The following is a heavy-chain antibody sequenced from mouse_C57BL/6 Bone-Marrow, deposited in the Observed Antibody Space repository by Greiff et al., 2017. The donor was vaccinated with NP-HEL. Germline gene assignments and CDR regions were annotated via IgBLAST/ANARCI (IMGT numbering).Heavy chain of an antibody. D-gene: IGHD2-5*01. J-gene: IGHJ3*01. CDR1: GYTFTGYW. CDR3: SKEHYYYSNLFAY. CDR2: ILPGSGST. Sequence: VQLQQSGAELMKPGASVKLSCKASGYTFTGYWIEWVKQRPGHGLEWIGEILPGSGSTNYNEKFKGKATFTADPSSNTAYMQLSSLTTEDSAIYYCSKEHYYYSNLFAYWGQGTLVTVSA. V-gene: IGHV1-9*01.